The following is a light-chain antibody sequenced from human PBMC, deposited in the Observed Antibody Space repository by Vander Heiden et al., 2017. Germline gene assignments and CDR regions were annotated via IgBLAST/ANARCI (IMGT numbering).Light chain of an antibody. CDR3: QQYDSYPRT. Sequence: AIRMTKSPSSFSASTGDRVTITCRASQGISIYLAWYQQKPGKAPKLLIYAASTLQSGVPSRFSGSGSGTDSTLTISSLQSEDFATYYCQQYDSYPRTFGQGTKVEIK. CDR1: QGISIY. J-gene: IGKJ1*01. CDR2: AAS. V-gene: IGKV1-8*01.